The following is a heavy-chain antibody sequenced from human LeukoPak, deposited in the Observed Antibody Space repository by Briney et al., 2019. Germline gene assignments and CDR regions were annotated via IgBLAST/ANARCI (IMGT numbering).Heavy chain of an antibody. CDR1: GFSFSSYA. CDR3: ARDGLTDSSGYTVIDN. Sequence: GGSLRLSCAASGFSFSSYAMYWVRQAPVKGLGWVAVIWSDGNNKYYSDSVKGRFTISRDNSNNTLYLQMNSLRAEDTAVYYCARDGLTDSSGYTVIDNWGQGTLVTVSS. J-gene: IGHJ4*02. D-gene: IGHD3-22*01. V-gene: IGHV3-33*07. CDR2: IWSDGNNK.